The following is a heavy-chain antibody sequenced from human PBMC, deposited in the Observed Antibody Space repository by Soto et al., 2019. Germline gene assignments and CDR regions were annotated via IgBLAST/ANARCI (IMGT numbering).Heavy chain of an antibody. D-gene: IGHD2-2*01. CDR1: GGSISDDTYY. CDR3: ARLHCDSPNCVPLDP. CDR2: IYYSGTS. Sequence: QLQESGPGLVKPSETLSLTCTVSGGSISDDTYYWGWIRQPPGKGLEWIGSIYYSGTSSYNPSLKSRVTMSVDTAKKQLSLRRSSVTAADTAVYYCARLHCDSPNCVPLDPWGQGTLVIVSS. J-gene: IGHJ5*02. V-gene: IGHV4-39*01.